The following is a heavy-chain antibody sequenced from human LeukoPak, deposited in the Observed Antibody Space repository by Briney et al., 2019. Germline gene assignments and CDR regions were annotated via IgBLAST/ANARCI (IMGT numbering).Heavy chain of an antibody. CDR2: INWNGGST. Sequence: GGSLRLSCAASGFTFSSYSMNWVRQAPGKGLEWVSGINWNGGSTGYADSVKGRFTISRDNAKNSLYLQMNSLRAEDTALYYCARDPTSSGWTNFDYWGQGTLVTVSS. V-gene: IGHV3-20*04. CDR1: GFTFSSYS. J-gene: IGHJ4*02. CDR3: ARDPTSSGWTNFDY. D-gene: IGHD6-19*01.